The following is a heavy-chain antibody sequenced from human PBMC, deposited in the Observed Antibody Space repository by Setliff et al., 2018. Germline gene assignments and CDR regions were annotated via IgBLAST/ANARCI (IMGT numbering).Heavy chain of an antibody. J-gene: IGHJ6*02. Sequence: GASVKVSCKASGYTFTNYGITWVRQAPGQGLAMMGWINNYNFNTNYAQKLQGRVTMTRDTSMSTAYMELSSLRSDDTAVYYCARVGITHYGMDVWGQGTTVTVSS. CDR1: GYTFTNYG. D-gene: IGHD1-20*01. V-gene: IGHV1-18*01. CDR2: INNYNFNT. CDR3: ARVGITHYGMDV.